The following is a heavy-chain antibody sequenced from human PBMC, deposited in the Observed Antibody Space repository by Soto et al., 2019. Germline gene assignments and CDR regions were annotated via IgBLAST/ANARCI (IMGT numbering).Heavy chain of an antibody. J-gene: IGHJ6*02. CDR3: ARTALSLVDGMDV. CDR1: GYTLTELS. V-gene: IGHV1-24*01. CDR2: FDPEDGET. Sequence: ASVKVSCKVSGYTLTELSMHWVRQAPGKGLEWMGGFDPEDGETIYAQKFQGRVTMTRDTSTSTVYMELSSLRSEDTAVYYCARTALSLVDGMDVWGQGTKVTVSS.